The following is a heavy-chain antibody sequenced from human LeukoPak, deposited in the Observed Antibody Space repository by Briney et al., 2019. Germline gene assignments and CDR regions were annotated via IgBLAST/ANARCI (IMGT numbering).Heavy chain of an antibody. Sequence: ASVKVSCKASGYTFTSYGISWVRQAPGQGLEWMGWINPNSGGTNYAQKFQGRVTMTRDTSISTAYMELSRLRSDDTAVYYCARDMVRGVPSYYYYGMDVWGQGTTVTVSS. D-gene: IGHD3-10*01. CDR3: ARDMVRGVPSYYYYGMDV. CDR2: INPNSGGT. V-gene: IGHV1-2*02. CDR1: GYTFTSYG. J-gene: IGHJ6*02.